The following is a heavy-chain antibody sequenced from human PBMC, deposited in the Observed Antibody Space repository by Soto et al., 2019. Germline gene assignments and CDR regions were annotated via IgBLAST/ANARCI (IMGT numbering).Heavy chain of an antibody. CDR2: IYYSGST. D-gene: IGHD3-3*01. CDR1: GGSIGSYC. V-gene: IGHV4-59*01. CDR3: SRGRIGDFWSGYYYDY. J-gene: IGHJ4*02. Sequence: SQTMSLTWTVAGGSIGSYCGSWIRQPPGKGLEWNGYIYYSGSTNYNPSLKSRVTISVDTSKNQFSLKLSSVTAADTAVYYCSRGRIGDFWSGYYYDYWGQGTLVTVSS.